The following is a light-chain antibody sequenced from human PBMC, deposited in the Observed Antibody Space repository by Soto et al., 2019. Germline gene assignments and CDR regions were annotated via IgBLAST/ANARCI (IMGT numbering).Light chain of an antibody. CDR2: KAS. Sequence: DIQMAQSPSTLSASVGDRVTITCRASQSISSWLAWYQQKPGKAPKVLIYKASTLESGVPSRFSGSGSGTEFTLTISSLQSDDFATYYCQQYNSYWFTFGPGTKVDIK. CDR3: QQYNSYWFT. J-gene: IGKJ3*01. V-gene: IGKV1-5*03. CDR1: QSISSW.